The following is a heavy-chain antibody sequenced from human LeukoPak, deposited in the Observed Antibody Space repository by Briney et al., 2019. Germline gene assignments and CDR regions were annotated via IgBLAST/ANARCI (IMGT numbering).Heavy chain of an antibody. J-gene: IGHJ4*02. D-gene: IGHD5-12*01. V-gene: IGHV3-21*01. CDR2: ISSSSSYI. CDR1: GFTFSSYS. CDR3: ARDRPIVATMGGDY. Sequence: GGSLRLSCAASGFTFSSYSMNWVRQAPGKGLEWVSSISSSSSYIYYAGSVKGRFTISRDNAKNSLYLQMNSLRAEDTAVYYCARDRPIVATMGGDYWGQGTLVTVSS.